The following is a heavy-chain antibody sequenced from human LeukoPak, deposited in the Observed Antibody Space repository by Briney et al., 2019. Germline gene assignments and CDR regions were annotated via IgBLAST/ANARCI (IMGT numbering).Heavy chain of an antibody. J-gene: IGHJ3*01. CDR2: INPSGGST. V-gene: IGHV1-46*01. CDR1: GYRFTSYY. D-gene: IGHD5-18*01. Sequence: ASVKVSCKASGYRFTSYYIHWVRQAPGQGLEWMGIINPSGGSTSYAQKFQGRVSMARDTSTRTVYMELSSLRSDDTAVFYCACAYGYGRDAFDVWGKGTMVTVSS. CDR3: ACAYGYGRDAFDV.